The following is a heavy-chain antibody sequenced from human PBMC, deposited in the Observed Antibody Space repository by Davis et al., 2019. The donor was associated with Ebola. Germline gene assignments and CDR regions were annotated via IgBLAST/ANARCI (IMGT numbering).Heavy chain of an antibody. D-gene: IGHD3-10*01. V-gene: IGHV5-51*01. CDR1: GYRFTSYW. Sequence: GESLKISCKGSGYRFTSYWIGWVRQMPGKGLEWMGIIYPGDSDTRYSPSFQGQVTIAADKSINTAYLQWSSLKASDTAMYYCARRAHYNYYFDLWGRGTLVTVSS. J-gene: IGHJ2*01. CDR3: ARRAHYNYYFDL. CDR2: IYPGDSDT.